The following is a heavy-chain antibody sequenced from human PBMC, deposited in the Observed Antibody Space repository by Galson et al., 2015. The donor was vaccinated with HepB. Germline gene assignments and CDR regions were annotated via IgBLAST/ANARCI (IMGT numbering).Heavy chain of an antibody. V-gene: IGHV5-51*01. D-gene: IGHD3-16*01. CDR2: IYPGDSET. Sequence: QSGAEVKKPGESLKISCKASGYSFRNYWIGWVRQMPGKGLECMGIIYPGDSETSYSPSFQGQVTLAADKSTNTAYFQWSSQKAPDTAIDYRARLGHEGDHYYGMDVWGQGTTVTVSS. CDR3: ARLGHEGDHYYGMDV. CDR1: GYSFRNYW. J-gene: IGHJ6*02.